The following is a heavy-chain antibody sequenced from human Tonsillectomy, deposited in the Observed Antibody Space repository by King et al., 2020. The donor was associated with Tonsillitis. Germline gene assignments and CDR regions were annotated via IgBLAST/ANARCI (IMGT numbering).Heavy chain of an antibody. V-gene: IGHV4-61*02. J-gene: IGHJ4*02. CDR1: GGSISSGSYY. CDR2: IYTSGST. CDR3: AREGWHFDWLLYYFDH. Sequence: VPLQESGPGLVKPSQTLSLTCTVSGGSISSGSYYWNWIRQPAGKGLEWIGRIYTSGSTNYNPSLKSRVTISVDTSKNQFSLKLSSVAAADTAVYYCAREGWHFDWLLYYFDHWGQGTLVTVSS. D-gene: IGHD3-9*01.